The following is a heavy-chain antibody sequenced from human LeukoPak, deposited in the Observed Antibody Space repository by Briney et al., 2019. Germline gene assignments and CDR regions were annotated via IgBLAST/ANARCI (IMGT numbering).Heavy chain of an antibody. D-gene: IGHD2/OR15-2a*01. CDR3: ARSLWPEDY. CDR2: IKQDGSEK. V-gene: IGHV3-7*01. CDR1: GFTSVTYW. J-gene: IGHJ4*02. Sequence: QTGGSLRLSCTASGFTSVTYWMSWVRQAPGKGLEWVANIKQDGSEKNYVDSVKGRFTISRDSAKNSLYLQMNSLRADDTAVYYCARSLWPEDYWGQGTLVTVSS.